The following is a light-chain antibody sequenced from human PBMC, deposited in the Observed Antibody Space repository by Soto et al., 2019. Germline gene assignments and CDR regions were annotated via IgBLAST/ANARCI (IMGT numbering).Light chain of an antibody. CDR2: EVS. J-gene: IGLJ3*02. CDR1: SSDVGGYNY. V-gene: IGLV2-14*01. CDR3: SSSTSITTWV. Sequence: QSALTQPASVSGSPGQSITISCTGTSSDVGGYNYVSWYQQHPGKAPKLMIYEVSNRPSGVSNRFSGSKSGNTASLAISGLQAEDEADYYCSSSTSITTWVFGGGTQLTVL.